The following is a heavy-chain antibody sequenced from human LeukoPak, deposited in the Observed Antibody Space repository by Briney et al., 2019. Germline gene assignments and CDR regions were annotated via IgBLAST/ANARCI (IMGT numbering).Heavy chain of an antibody. Sequence: SETLSLTCTVSGGSISSGSYYWSWIRQPAGKGLEWIGRIYTSGSTNYNPSLKSRVTISVDTSKNQFSLKLSSVTAADTAVYYCARHIGSSWYFDYWGQGTLVTVSS. D-gene: IGHD6-13*01. CDR2: IYTSGST. V-gene: IGHV4-61*02. J-gene: IGHJ4*02. CDR1: GGSISSGSYY. CDR3: ARHIGSSWYFDY.